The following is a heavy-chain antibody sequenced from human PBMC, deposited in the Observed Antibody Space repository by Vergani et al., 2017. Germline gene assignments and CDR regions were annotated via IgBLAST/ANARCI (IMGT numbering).Heavy chain of an antibody. D-gene: IGHD2-15*01. V-gene: IGHV1-69*11. Sequence: QVQLVQSGAEVKKPGSSVKVSCKASGGTFSSYALNWVRQATGQGLEWMGSIIPSLATTIYAQKFQGRVTITADESTSTAYMELSSLKSEDTAVFDCARATCSGGSCYRGFEYWGQGSLITVSS. CDR1: GGTFSSYA. CDR2: IIPSLATT. J-gene: IGHJ4*02. CDR3: ARATCSGGSCYRGFEY.